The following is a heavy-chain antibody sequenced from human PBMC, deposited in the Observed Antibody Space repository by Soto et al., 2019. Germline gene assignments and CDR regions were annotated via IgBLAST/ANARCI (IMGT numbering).Heavy chain of an antibody. D-gene: IGHD2-2*02. V-gene: IGHV4-34*01. CDR3: ARGVRGRSTSCYKEYFDL. CDR1: GGSFSGYY. Sequence: SETLSLTCAVYGGSFSGYYWSWIRQPPGKGLEWIGEINHSGSTNYNPSLKSRVTISVDTSKNQFSLKLRSVTAAAPAVYYCARGVRGRSTSCYKEYFDLWGRGTLVTVSS. CDR2: INHSGST. J-gene: IGHJ2*01.